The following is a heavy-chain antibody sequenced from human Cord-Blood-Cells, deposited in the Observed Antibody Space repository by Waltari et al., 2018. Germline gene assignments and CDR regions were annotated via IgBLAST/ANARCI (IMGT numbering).Heavy chain of an antibody. V-gene: IGHV4-39*01. CDR2: IYYSGST. J-gene: IGHJ4*02. CDR1: GGSISSSSYY. D-gene: IGHD3-10*01. Sequence: QLQLQESGPGLVKPSETLSLTCTVFGGSISSSSYYWGWIRQPPGKGLEGIGSIYYSGSTYHNPTLKSRVPISVDTSKNQFSLKLGSVTAADTAVYYCARLNRGSGSYYGGYYFDYWGQGTLVTVSS. CDR3: ARLNRGSGSYYGGYYFDY.